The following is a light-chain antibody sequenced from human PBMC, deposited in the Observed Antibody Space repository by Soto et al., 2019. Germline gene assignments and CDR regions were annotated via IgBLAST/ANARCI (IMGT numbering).Light chain of an antibody. CDR2: DVS. Sequence: QSVLTQPASVSGSPGQSITICCTGTSSDVGGYNYVSWYQQHTGKAPKFMIYDVSNRPSGVSNRFSGSKSGNTASLTISGLQAEDEADYYCCSYTTSNTRQIVFGTGTKVTVL. CDR1: SSDVGGYNY. CDR3: CSYTTSNTRQIV. J-gene: IGLJ1*01. V-gene: IGLV2-14*01.